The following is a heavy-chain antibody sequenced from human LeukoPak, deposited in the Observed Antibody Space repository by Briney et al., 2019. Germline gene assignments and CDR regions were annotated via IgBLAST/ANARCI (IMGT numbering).Heavy chain of an antibody. CDR3: AKDRVRIAATGDDY. V-gene: IGHV3-23*01. D-gene: IGHD6-6*01. Sequence: GGSLRLSCAASGFTFRGYAMSWVRQAPGKGLEWVSGISDSGGSTYYADSVKGRFTISRDNSKNTLYLQMHSLRADDTAVYYCAKDRVRIAATGDDYWGQGTLVTVSS. CDR1: GFTFRGYA. CDR2: ISDSGGST. J-gene: IGHJ4*02.